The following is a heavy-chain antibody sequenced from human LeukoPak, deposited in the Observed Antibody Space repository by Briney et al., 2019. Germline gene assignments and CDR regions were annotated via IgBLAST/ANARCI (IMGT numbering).Heavy chain of an antibody. J-gene: IGHJ6*02. CDR1: GFTFSSYA. D-gene: IGHD2-8*02. CDR3: ARDLELVVSREAGYYGMDV. V-gene: IGHV3-30*04. Sequence: PGGSLRLSCAASGFTFSSYAMHWVRQAPGKGLEWVGVISYDGSNKYYADSVKDRFTISRDNSKTTLYLQMHSLRAEDTAVYYCARDLELVVSREAGYYGMDVWGQGTTVTVSS. CDR2: ISYDGSNK.